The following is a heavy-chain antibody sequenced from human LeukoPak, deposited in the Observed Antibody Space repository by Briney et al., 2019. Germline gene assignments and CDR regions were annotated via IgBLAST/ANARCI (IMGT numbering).Heavy chain of an antibody. J-gene: IGHJ4*02. V-gene: IGHV3-23*01. CDR2: ISGSGGST. Sequence: GGSLRLSCAASGFTFSSYAMSWVRQAPGKGLEWVSAISGSGGSTYYADSVKGRFTISRDNSKNTLYLQMNSLRAEDTAVYYCARSYYYDSSGFRLPGYWGQGTLVTVSS. D-gene: IGHD3-22*01. CDR3: ARSYYYDSSGFRLPGY. CDR1: GFTFSSYA.